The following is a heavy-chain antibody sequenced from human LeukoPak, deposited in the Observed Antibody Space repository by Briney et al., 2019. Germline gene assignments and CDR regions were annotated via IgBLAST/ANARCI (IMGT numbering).Heavy chain of an antibody. CDR3: ARRDPARAFDI. Sequence: SEILSLTCTVSGGSISSYYWTWIRQPPGKGLEWIGYIYYSGSANYNPSLKSRVTISVDTSKNQFSLKLSSVTAADTAVYYCARRDPARAFDIWGQGTMVTVSS. J-gene: IGHJ3*02. CDR2: IYYSGSA. CDR1: GGSISSYY. V-gene: IGHV4-59*08. D-gene: IGHD5-24*01.